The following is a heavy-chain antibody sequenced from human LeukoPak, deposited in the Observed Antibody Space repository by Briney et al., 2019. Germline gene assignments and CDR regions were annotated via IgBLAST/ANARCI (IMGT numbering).Heavy chain of an antibody. V-gene: IGHV3-30*02. CDR1: GFTFSTYG. Sequence: GGSLRLSCAASGFTFSTYGMHWVRQAPGKGLEWVVFIRYDGSKKYYADSVKGRFIVSRDNAKNSLYLQMNSLRAEDTAVYFCARVGNTGDAVIIPAAMGFDNWGQGTVVTVSS. D-gene: IGHD2-2*01. CDR2: IRYDGSKK. CDR3: ARVGNTGDAVIIPAAMGFDN. J-gene: IGHJ4*02.